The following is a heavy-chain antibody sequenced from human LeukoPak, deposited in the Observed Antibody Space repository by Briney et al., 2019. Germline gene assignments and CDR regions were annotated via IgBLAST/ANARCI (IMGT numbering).Heavy chain of an antibody. J-gene: IGHJ6*03. CDR3: ARVRMGATVSNYYYYYMDV. Sequence: PGGSLRLSCAASGFSFSSYTMHWVRQAPGKGLEYVSAIISHGGNTHYTNSAKGRFTISRDNSQNTLYLQMGSLRPDDMAVYHCARVRMGATVSNYYYYYMDVWGKGTTVTVSS. D-gene: IGHD1-26*01. V-gene: IGHV3-64*01. CDR2: IISHGGNT. CDR1: GFSFSSYT.